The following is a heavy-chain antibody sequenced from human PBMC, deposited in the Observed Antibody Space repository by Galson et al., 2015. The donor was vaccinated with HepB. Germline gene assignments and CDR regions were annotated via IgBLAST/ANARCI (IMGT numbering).Heavy chain of an antibody. J-gene: IGHJ4*02. Sequence: SVKVSCKVSGYTLTELSMHWVRQAPGKGLEWMGGFDPEDGETIYAQKFQGRVTMTEDTSTDTAYMELSSLRSGDTAVYYCATGDRSSGPYYFDYWGQGTLVTVSS. V-gene: IGHV1-24*01. CDR3: ATGDRSSGPYYFDY. D-gene: IGHD3-10*01. CDR2: FDPEDGET. CDR1: GYTLTELS.